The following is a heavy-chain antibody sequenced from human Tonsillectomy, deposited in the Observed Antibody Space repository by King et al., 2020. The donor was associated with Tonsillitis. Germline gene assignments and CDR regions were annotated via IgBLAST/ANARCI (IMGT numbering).Heavy chain of an antibody. J-gene: IGHJ4*02. V-gene: IGHV3-48*04. Sequence: VQLVESGGGLVQPGGSLRLSCAASGFTFSTYNMNWVRQAPGKGLEWVSYISDSSSTIYYADSVKGRFTISRDNAKNSLYLQMNSLRAEDTAVYYCARDLPYYYDSSGYSFGYWGQGTLVTVSS. CDR3: ARDLPYYYDSSGYSFGY. CDR2: ISDSSSTI. CDR1: GFTFSTYN. D-gene: IGHD3-22*01.